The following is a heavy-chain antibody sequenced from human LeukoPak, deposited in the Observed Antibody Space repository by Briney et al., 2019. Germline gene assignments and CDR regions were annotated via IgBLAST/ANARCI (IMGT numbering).Heavy chain of an antibody. CDR1: GFTFSSYW. D-gene: IGHD2-21*01. Sequence: GGSLRLSGATSGFTFSSYWLDWVRQAPGKGLEWVAKIKEDGSKKDYVDSVKGRFIISRDNAKNSLYLEMNSLRADDTGVYYCVRENPYVQWGQGTLVTVSS. J-gene: IGHJ4*02. CDR2: IKEDGSKK. CDR3: VRENPYVQ. V-gene: IGHV3-7*01.